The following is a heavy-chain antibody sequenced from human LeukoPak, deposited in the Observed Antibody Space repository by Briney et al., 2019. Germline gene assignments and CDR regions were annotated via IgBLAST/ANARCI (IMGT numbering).Heavy chain of an antibody. D-gene: IGHD1-1*01. Sequence: GGSLRLSCAASGFTFSDYYMTWVRQAPGKGLEWVSYISSSGSTIYYADSVKGRFTISRDNAKNSLSLQMNSLRAEDTAVYYCAGAGSERRPLHYWGQGTLVTVSS. CDR3: AGAGSERRPLHY. J-gene: IGHJ4*02. V-gene: IGHV3-11*01. CDR2: ISSSGSTI. CDR1: GFTFSDYY.